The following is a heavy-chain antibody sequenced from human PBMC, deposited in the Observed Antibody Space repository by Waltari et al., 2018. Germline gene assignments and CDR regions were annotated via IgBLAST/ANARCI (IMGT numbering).Heavy chain of an antibody. J-gene: IGHJ5*02. CDR2: IYSGGST. Sequence: EVQLVESGGGLIQPGGSLRLSCAASGFTVSSNYMRWVRRAPGRGLEWVSVIYSGGSTYYADSVKGRFTISRDNSKNTLYLQMNSLRAEDTAVYYCARSHSSPVLGWFDPWGQGTLVTVSS. CDR1: GFTVSSNY. D-gene: IGHD4-4*01. V-gene: IGHV3-53*01. CDR3: ARSHSSPVLGWFDP.